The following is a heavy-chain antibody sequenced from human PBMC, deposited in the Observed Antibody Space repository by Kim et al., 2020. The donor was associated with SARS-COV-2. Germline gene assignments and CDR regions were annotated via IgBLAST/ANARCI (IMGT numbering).Heavy chain of an antibody. CDR3: ARGYGGIAVAGTFDY. D-gene: IGHD6-19*01. V-gene: IGHV4-4*02. Sequence: SETLSLTCAVSGGSISSSNWWSWVRQPPGKGLEWIGEIYHSGSTNYNPSLKSRVTISVDKSKNQFSLKLSSVTAADTAVYYCARGYGGIAVAGTFDYWGQGTLVTVSS. CDR1: GGSISSSNW. CDR2: IYHSGST. J-gene: IGHJ4*02.